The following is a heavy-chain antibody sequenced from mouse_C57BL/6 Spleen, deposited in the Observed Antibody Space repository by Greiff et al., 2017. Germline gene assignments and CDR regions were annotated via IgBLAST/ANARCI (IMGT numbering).Heavy chain of an antibody. J-gene: IGHJ2*01. CDR3: ARGSLDY. Sequence: EVKLMESGGGLVKPGGSLKLSCAASGFTFSSYAMSWVRQTPEKRLEWVATISDGGSYTYYPDNVKGRFTISRDNAKNNLYLQMSHLKSEDTAMYYCARGSLDYWGQGTTLTVSS. V-gene: IGHV5-4*03. CDR1: GFTFSSYA. CDR2: ISDGGSYT. D-gene: IGHD1-1*01.